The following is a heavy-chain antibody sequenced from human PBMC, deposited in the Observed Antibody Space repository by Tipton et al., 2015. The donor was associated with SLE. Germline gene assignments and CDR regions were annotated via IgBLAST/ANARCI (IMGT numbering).Heavy chain of an antibody. CDR3: SRHREYSGHDYHYFLAMDV. V-gene: IGHV4-59*01. J-gene: IGHJ6*02. CDR1: GGSISSYS. CDR2: MYDSNIYYGGST. D-gene: IGHD5-12*01. Sequence: LRLSCTVSGGSISSYSWSWIRQSPGKGLEWIAYMYDSNIYYGGSTNYNPSLRGRVTISADTSKNQFSLNLISVTTADTAVYYCSRHREYSGHDYHYFLAMDVWGHGTTVTVS.